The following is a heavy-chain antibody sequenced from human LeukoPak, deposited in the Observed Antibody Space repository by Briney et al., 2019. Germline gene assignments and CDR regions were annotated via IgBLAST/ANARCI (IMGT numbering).Heavy chain of an antibody. D-gene: IGHD3-22*01. CDR2: IYSGGST. J-gene: IGHJ4*02. CDR3: ARARNYYDSSALDY. Sequence: GGSLRLSCAASGFTVSSNYMSWVRQAPGKGLEWVSVIYSGGSTYYADSVKGRFTFSRDNSKNTLYLQMNSLRAEDTAVYYCARARNYYDSSALDYWGQGTLVTVSS. CDR1: GFTVSSNY. V-gene: IGHV3-53*01.